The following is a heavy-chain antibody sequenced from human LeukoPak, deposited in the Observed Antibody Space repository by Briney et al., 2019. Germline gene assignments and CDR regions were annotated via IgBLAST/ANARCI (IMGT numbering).Heavy chain of an antibody. J-gene: IGHJ3*02. CDR3: ARVSLHYYDSSGYPHDAFDI. CDR1: GGTFSSYA. Sequence: ASVKVSCRASGGTFSSYAISWVRQAPGQGLEWMGGIIPIFGTANYAQKFQGRVTITTHESMSTAYMELSSLRSEDTAVYYCARVSLHYYDSSGYPHDAFDIWGQGTMVTVSS. D-gene: IGHD3-22*01. CDR2: IIPIFGTA. V-gene: IGHV1-69*05.